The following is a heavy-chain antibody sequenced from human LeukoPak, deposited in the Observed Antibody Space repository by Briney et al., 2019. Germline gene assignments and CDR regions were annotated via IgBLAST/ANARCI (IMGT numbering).Heavy chain of an antibody. CDR2: ISGSGGST. V-gene: IGHV3-23*01. Sequence: GGSLRLSCAASGFTFSSYAMSWVRQAPGKGLEWVSAISGSGGSTYYADSVKGRFTISRDNSKNTLYLQMNSQRAEDTAVYYCATQPYRGSYSDAFDIWGQGTMVTVSS. CDR3: ATQPYRGSYSDAFDI. D-gene: IGHD1-26*01. J-gene: IGHJ3*02. CDR1: GFTFSSYA.